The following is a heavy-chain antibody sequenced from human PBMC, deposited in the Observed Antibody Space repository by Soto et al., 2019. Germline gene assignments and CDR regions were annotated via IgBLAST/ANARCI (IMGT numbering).Heavy chain of an antibody. CDR3: ARVGSSSSWSHYFDY. V-gene: IGHV1-69*13. D-gene: IGHD6-13*01. CDR2: IIPIFGTA. J-gene: IGHJ4*02. CDR1: GYTFSSYA. Sequence: SVKVSCKASGYTFSSYAISWVRQAPGQGLEWMGGIIPIFGTANYAQKFQGRVTITADESTSTAYMELSSLRSEDTAVYYCARVGSSSSWSHYFDYWGQGTLVTVSS.